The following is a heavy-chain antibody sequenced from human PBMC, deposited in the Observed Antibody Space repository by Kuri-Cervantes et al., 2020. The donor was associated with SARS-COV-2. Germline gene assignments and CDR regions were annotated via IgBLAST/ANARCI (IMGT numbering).Heavy chain of an antibody. D-gene: IGHD1-26*01. CDR1: GFTISSYA. J-gene: IGHJ5*02. CDR3: ARNSGSSP. V-gene: IGHV3-23*01. CDR2: ISGSGGST. Sequence: GESLKISCAASGFTISSYAMSWVRQAPGKGLEWVSAISGSGGSTYYADSVKGRFTISRDNAKNSLYLQMNSLRAEDTAVYYCARNSGSSPWGQGTLVTVSS.